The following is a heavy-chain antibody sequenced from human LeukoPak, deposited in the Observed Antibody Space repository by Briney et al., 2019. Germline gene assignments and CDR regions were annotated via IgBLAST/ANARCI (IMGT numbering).Heavy chain of an antibody. CDR3: AKCPPYYYDSSPVN. CDR1: GFTFSSYA. D-gene: IGHD3-22*01. V-gene: IGHV3-23*01. CDR2: ISGSGGST. J-gene: IGHJ4*02. Sequence: AGGSLRLSCAASGFTFSSYAMSWVRQAPGKGLEWVSAISGSGGSTYYADSVKGRFTISRDNSKNTLYLQMNSLRAEDTAVYYCAKCPPYYYDSSPVNWGQGTLVTVSS.